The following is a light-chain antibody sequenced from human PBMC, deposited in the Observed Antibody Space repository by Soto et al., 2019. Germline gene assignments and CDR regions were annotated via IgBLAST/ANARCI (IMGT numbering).Light chain of an antibody. Sequence: DTQVTQSPSFLSASVGDRVTITCRASQTISSWLAWYQQKPGKAPKLLIYKASTLKSGVPSRFSGSGSGTDFTLTISSLEPEDFAVYYCQQRGDWPPITFGQGTRLEIK. CDR1: QTISSW. CDR2: KAS. V-gene: IGKV1-5*03. J-gene: IGKJ5*01. CDR3: QQRGDWPPIT.